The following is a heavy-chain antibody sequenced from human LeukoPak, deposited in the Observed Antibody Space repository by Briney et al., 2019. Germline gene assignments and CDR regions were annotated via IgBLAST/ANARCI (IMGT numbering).Heavy chain of an antibody. D-gene: IGHD2-2*01. Sequence: SVKVSCKLSGGTFNSHAIAWVRQAPRQGPEWMGGIIPISGTASYAQKFQGRVAITTEDSTNTVYMEMRSLTFDDTAVYYCARGPQYQLLKALGHYYPHVWGEGTTVTVSS. CDR2: IIPISGTA. CDR3: ARGPQYQLLKALGHYYPHV. CDR1: GGTFNSHA. V-gene: IGHV1-69*05. J-gene: IGHJ6*03.